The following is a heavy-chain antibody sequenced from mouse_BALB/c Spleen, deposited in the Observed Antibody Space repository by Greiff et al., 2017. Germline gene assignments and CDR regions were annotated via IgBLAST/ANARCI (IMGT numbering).Heavy chain of an antibody. D-gene: IGHD3-2*01. V-gene: IGHV14-3*02. Sequence: VQLKESGAELVKPGASVKLSCTASGFNIKDTYMHWVKQRPEQGLEWIGRIDPANGNTKYDPKFQGKATITADTSSNTAYLQLSSLTSEDTAVYYCARWDSSGHFDYWGQGTTLTVSS. J-gene: IGHJ2*01. CDR1: GFNIKDTY. CDR2: IDPANGNT. CDR3: ARWDSSGHFDY.